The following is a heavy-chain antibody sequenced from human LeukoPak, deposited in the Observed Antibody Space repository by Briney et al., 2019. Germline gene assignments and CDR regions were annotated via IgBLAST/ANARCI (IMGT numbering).Heavy chain of an antibody. CDR2: VYYKGNT. CDR3: ARSDSRDGYPGHY. V-gene: IGHV4-39*07. J-gene: IGHJ4*02. CDR1: GDSVNSRSYY. D-gene: IGHD5-24*01. Sequence: PSETLSLTCIVSGDSVNSRSYYWGWIRQPPGRGLEWVGSVYYKGNTYYIPSLKSRVTISVDTSKNQFSLKLSSVTAADTAVYYCARSDSRDGYPGHYWGQGTLVTVSS.